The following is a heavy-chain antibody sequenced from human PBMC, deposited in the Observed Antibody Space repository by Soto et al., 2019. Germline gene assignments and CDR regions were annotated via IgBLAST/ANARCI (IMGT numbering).Heavy chain of an antibody. CDR2: FSHTGGT. CDR3: ARRGEGGSSWYRTGYYFDY. V-gene: IGHV4-30-2*03. Sequence: SETLSLTCTVSGASISNGGYSWTWIRQPPGEGLEWIGYFSHTGGTYYNPSLKSRVTISVDTSKNQFSLKLSSVTAADTAVYYCARRGEGGSSWYRTGYYFDYWGQGTLVTVSS. J-gene: IGHJ4*02. CDR1: GASISNGGYS. D-gene: IGHD6-13*01.